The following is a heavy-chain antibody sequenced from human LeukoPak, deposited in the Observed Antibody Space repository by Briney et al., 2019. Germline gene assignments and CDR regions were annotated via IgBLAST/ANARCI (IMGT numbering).Heavy chain of an antibody. J-gene: IGHJ5*02. CDR2: IYTSGST. CDR3: ARDLYCSSTSCYWFDP. D-gene: IGHD2-2*01. V-gene: IGHV4-4*07. CDR1: GGSISSYY. Sequence: SETLSLTCTASGGSISSYYWSWIRQPAGKGLEWIGRIYTSGSTNYNPSLKSRVTMSVDTSKNQFSLKLSSVTAADTAVYYCARDLYCSSTSCYWFDPWGQGTLVTVSS.